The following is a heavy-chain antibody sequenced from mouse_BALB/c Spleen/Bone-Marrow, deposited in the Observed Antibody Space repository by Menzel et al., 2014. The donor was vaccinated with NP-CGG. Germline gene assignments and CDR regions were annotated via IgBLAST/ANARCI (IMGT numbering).Heavy chain of an antibody. CDR1: GYTFTNYV. Sequence: EVQLQQSGPELVKPGASVKMSCKASGYTFTNYVMYWVKQKPGQGLEWIGYINPYSDGTKYNEKFKGKATLTSDKSSGTAYMELSSLTSEDSAVYYCARRPSFYGSSYGAMDYWGQGTSVTVSS. V-gene: IGHV1-14*01. CDR2: INPYSDGT. D-gene: IGHD1-1*01. J-gene: IGHJ4*01. CDR3: ARRPSFYGSSYGAMDY.